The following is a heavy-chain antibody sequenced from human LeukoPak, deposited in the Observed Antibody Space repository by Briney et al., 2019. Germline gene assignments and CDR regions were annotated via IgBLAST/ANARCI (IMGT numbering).Heavy chain of an antibody. CDR1: VYTLTNYG. J-gene: IGHJ6*02. Sequence: ASVTVSFTSSVYTLTNYGISWVRPAPEQGRAWVGWTSAYNGNTIYAQKLQGRVSITTETSTSTAYMELRSLRSDDTAVYYCARERYCRGDCYWWDYYYGMDVWGQGTTVTVSS. D-gene: IGHD2-21*02. CDR3: ARERYCRGDCYWWDYYYGMDV. V-gene: IGHV1-18*01. CDR2: TSAYNGNT.